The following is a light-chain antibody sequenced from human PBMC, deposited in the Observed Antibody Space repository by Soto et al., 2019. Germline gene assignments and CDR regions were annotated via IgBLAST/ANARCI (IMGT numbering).Light chain of an antibody. Sequence: QAVVTQPPSASGTPGQRVTISCSGSSSNIGSNYVYWYQQLPGTAPKLLIYRNNQRPSGVPDRFSGSQSSTSASLAISGLRSEDEADYYCAAWDDSLSVVFGGGTKLTVL. V-gene: IGLV1-47*01. CDR2: RNN. J-gene: IGLJ3*02. CDR1: SSNIGSNY. CDR3: AAWDDSLSVV.